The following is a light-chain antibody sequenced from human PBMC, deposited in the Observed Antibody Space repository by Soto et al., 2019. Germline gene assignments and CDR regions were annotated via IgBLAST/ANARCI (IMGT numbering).Light chain of an antibody. V-gene: IGKV3-20*01. CDR3: QQYGSSPGT. Sequence: EIVLTQSPCTLSLSPGERATLSCRASQSVSSSYLAWYQQKPGQAPRLLIYGASSRATGIPDRFSGSGSGTDFTLTISRLEPEDFAVYYCQQYGSSPGTFGQGNKV. CDR2: GAS. J-gene: IGKJ1*01. CDR1: QSVSSSY.